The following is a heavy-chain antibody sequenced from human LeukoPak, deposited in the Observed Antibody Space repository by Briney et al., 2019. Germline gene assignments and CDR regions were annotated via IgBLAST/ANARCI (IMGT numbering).Heavy chain of an antibody. Sequence: SETLSLTCAVYGGSFSGYYWSWIRQPPGKGLEWIGEINHSGSTNYNPSLKSRVTISVDTSKNQFSLKLSSVIAADTAVYYCARGRSGVDFWSGYYYFDYWGQGTLVTVSS. CDR2: INHSGST. V-gene: IGHV4-34*01. D-gene: IGHD3-3*01. CDR1: GGSFSGYY. CDR3: ARGRSGVDFWSGYYYFDY. J-gene: IGHJ4*02.